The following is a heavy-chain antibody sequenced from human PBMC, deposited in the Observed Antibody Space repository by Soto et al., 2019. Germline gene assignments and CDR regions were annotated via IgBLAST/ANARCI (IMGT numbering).Heavy chain of an antibody. J-gene: IGHJ6*02. CDR3: ARVEYSSSWGDYGMDV. CDR1: GGTFSSYA. Sequence: QVQLVQSGAEVKKPGSSVKVSCKASGGTFSSYAISWVRQAPGQGLEWMGGIIPIFGTANYAQKFQGRVTITADETTSTGYKELSSLRSEDTAVYYCARVEYSSSWGDYGMDVWGQGTTVTVSS. V-gene: IGHV1-69*01. CDR2: IIPIFGTA. D-gene: IGHD6-6*01.